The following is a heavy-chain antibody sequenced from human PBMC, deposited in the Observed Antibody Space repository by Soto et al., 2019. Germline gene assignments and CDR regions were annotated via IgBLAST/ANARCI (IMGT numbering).Heavy chain of an antibody. CDR1: GFTFSSYP. V-gene: IGHV3-30-3*01. CDR2: ISYDGGNK. Sequence: QVQLVESGGGVVQPGRSLRLSCAASGFTFSSYPMYWVRQAPGKGLEWVAVISYDGGNKYYADSVKGRFTISRDNSNNTLYLQMNSLRAEDTAVYYCARGRVAGSYYYYGMDVWGQGTAVTVSS. D-gene: IGHD6-19*01. J-gene: IGHJ6*02. CDR3: ARGRVAGSYYYYGMDV.